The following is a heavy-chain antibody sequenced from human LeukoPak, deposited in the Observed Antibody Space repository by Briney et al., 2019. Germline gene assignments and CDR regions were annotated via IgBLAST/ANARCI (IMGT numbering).Heavy chain of an antibody. CDR1: GGTFSSYA. V-gene: IGHV1-69*06. D-gene: IGHD6-19*01. J-gene: IGHJ6*03. CDR2: IIPIFGTA. Sequence: GASVKVSCKASGGTFSSYAISWVRQAPGQGLEWMGGIIPIFGTANYAQKFQGRVTITADKSTSTAYMELSSLRSEDTAVYYCARDRQWLVLMYYYYYMDVWGKGTTVTVSS. CDR3: ARDRQWLVLMYYYYYMDV.